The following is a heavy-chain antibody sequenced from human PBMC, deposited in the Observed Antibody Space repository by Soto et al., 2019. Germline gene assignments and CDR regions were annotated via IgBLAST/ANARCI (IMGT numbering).Heavy chain of an antibody. J-gene: IGHJ6*02. CDR1: GGTFSSYA. D-gene: IGHD5-12*01. V-gene: IGHV1-69*13. CDR3: ARNAGGGYDVLYGMDV. CDR2: IIPIFGTA. Sequence: WASVKVSCKASGGTFSSYAISWVRQAPGQGLEWMGGIIPIFGTANYAQKFQGRVTITADESTSTAYMELSSLRSEDTAVYYCARNAGGGYDVLYGMDVWGQGTTVTVSS.